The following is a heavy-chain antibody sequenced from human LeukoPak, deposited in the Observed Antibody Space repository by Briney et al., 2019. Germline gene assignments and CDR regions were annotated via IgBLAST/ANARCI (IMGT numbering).Heavy chain of an antibody. J-gene: IGHJ5*02. CDR2: ISGSGDST. Sequence: GGSLRLSCAASGFTFSSYAMSWVRQAPGKGLEWVSAISGSGDSTYYADSVKGRFTISRDNSKNTLYLQMNSLRAEDTAVYYCAKDPGYSSGWYFSTWGQGTLVTVSS. D-gene: IGHD6-19*01. CDR1: GFTFSSYA. CDR3: AKDPGYSSGWYFST. V-gene: IGHV3-23*01.